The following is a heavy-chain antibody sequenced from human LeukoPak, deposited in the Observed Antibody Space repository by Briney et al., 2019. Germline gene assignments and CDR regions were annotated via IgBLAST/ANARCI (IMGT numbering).Heavy chain of an antibody. V-gene: IGHV3-48*01. Sequence: GGSLRLTCAASGFTFSSYSMNWVRQAPGKGLEWVSYISSSSTIYYADSVKGRFTISRDNAKNSLYLQMNSLRAEDTAVYYCARDQGYYSSGSYYPDYWGQGTLVTVSS. CDR2: ISSSSTI. CDR3: ARDQGYYSSGSYYPDY. CDR1: GFTFSSYS. D-gene: IGHD3-10*01. J-gene: IGHJ4*02.